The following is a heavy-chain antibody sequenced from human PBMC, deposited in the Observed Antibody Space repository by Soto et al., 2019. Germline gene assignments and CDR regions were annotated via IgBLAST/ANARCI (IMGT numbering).Heavy chain of an antibody. D-gene: IGHD3-9*01. J-gene: IGHJ6*03. V-gene: IGHV1-18*01. Sequence: QVQLVQSGAEVKKPGASVKVSCKASGYTFTSYGISWVRQAPGQGLEWMGWISAYNGNTNYAQKPQGRVTLTTDTSTRTAYMELRSLRSDDTAVYYCARDNYDILTGSSNGGPYYYYMDVWGKGTTVTVSS. CDR2: ISAYNGNT. CDR3: ARDNYDILTGSSNGGPYYYYMDV. CDR1: GYTFTSYG.